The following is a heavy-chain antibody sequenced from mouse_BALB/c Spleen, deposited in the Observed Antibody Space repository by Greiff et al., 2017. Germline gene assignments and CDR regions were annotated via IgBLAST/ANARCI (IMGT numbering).Heavy chain of an antibody. CDR2: ISYSGST. D-gene: IGHD1-2*01. V-gene: IGHV3-2*02. CDR1: GYSITSDYA. CDR3: ARKTTATTFDY. Sequence: EVQLQQSGPGLVKPSQSLSLTCTVTGYSITSDYAWNWIRQFPGNKLEWMGYISYSGSTSYNPSLKSRISITRDTSKNQFFLQLNSVTTEDTATYYCARKTTATTFDYWGQGTTLTVSS. J-gene: IGHJ2*01.